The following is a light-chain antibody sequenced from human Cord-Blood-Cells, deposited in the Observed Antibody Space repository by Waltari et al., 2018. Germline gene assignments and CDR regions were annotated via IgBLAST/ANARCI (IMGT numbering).Light chain of an antibody. Sequence: DIQMTQSPSSLSASVGDRVTITCRAIQSISSYLNWYHQKPEKAPKLLIYAASSMQSGVPPRFSASGSGTNFTLTISSLQPEDFATYYCQQSYSTPTYGQGTKVEIK. CDR2: AAS. V-gene: IGKV1-39*01. CDR1: QSISSY. J-gene: IGKJ1*01. CDR3: QQSYSTPT.